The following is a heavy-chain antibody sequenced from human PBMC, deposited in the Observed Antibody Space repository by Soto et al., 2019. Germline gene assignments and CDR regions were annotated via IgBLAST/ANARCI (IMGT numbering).Heavy chain of an antibody. CDR2: INAGYGNT. V-gene: IGHV1-3*01. CDR1: GYTFSSYA. D-gene: IGHD7-27*01. Sequence: ASVKVSCKASGYTFSSYAMHWVRQAPGQRLEWMGWINAGYGNTKSSQKFQDRVTISRDTSASTAYMELTSLRSEDTAVYYCARDTGDGTFDFWGQGTLVTVYS. J-gene: IGHJ4*02. CDR3: ARDTGDGTFDF.